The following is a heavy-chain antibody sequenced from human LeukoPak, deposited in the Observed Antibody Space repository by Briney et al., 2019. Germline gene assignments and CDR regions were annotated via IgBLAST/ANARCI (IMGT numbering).Heavy chain of an antibody. D-gene: IGHD1-20*01. J-gene: IGHJ4*02. CDR3: ARGGYNWNPVYFDY. Sequence: GGSLRLSCAASGFTFSSYSMNWVRQAPGKGLEWVSSISSSSSYIYYADSVKGRFTISRDNAKNSLYLRMNSLRAEDTAVYYCARGGYNWNPVYFDYWGQGTLVTVSS. CDR2: ISSSSSYI. V-gene: IGHV3-21*01. CDR1: GFTFSSYS.